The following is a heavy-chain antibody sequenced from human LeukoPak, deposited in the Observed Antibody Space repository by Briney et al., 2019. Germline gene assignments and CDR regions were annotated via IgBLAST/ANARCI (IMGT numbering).Heavy chain of an antibody. Sequence: GSQRLSCAASGFTFSDYYMSWIRQAPGKGLEWIGQIHYSGRPDYNPSLKSRVTISVDTSKNQLSLKVTSVTGADTAVYYCARFGVDYDMDVWGQGTTVTVSS. D-gene: IGHD3-16*01. CDR1: GFTFSDYY. J-gene: IGHJ6*02. CDR3: ARFGVDYDMDV. CDR2: IHYSGRP. V-gene: IGHV4-59*01.